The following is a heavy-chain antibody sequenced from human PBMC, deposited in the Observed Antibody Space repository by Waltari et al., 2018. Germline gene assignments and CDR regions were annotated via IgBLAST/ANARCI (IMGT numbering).Heavy chain of an antibody. CDR3: AREKYYYDSSLPEGEWDAFDI. V-gene: IGHV4-31*03. CDR2: IYYSGST. Sequence: QVQLQESGPGLVKPSQTLSLTCTVSGGSISSGGYYWSWIRQHPGKGLEWIGYIYYSGSTYYNPSLKSRVTISVDTSKNQFSLKLSSVTAADTAVYYCAREKYYYDSSLPEGEWDAFDIWGQGTMVTVSS. CDR1: GGSISSGGYY. D-gene: IGHD3-22*01. J-gene: IGHJ3*02.